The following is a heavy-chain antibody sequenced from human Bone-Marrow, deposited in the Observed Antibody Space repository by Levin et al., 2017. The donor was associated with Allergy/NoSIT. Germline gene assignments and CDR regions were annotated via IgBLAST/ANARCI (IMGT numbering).Heavy chain of an antibody. CDR1: GGSISSYY. CDR2: IYYSGST. V-gene: IGHV4-59*01. D-gene: IGHD5-12*01. Sequence: SQTLSLTCTVSGGSISSYYWSWIRQPPGKGLEWIGYIYYSGSTNYNPSLKSRVTISVDTSKNQFSLKLSSVTAADTAVYYCASSVGYSGYEGIDYWGQGTLVTVSS. J-gene: IGHJ4*02. CDR3: ASSVGYSGYEGIDY.